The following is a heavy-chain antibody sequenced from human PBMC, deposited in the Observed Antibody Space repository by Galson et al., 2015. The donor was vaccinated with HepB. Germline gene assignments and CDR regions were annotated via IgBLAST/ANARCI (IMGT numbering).Heavy chain of an antibody. V-gene: IGHV1-46*01. CDR2: INPSGGST. J-gene: IGHJ3*02. CDR1: GYTFTSYY. D-gene: IGHD5-18*01. Sequence: SVKVSCKASGYTFTSYYMHWVRQAPGQGLEWMGIINPSGGSTSYAQKFQGRVTMTRDTSTSTVYMELSSLRSEDTAVYYCARDREGGYSYGYLFGSGAFDIWGQGTMVTVSS. CDR3: ARDREGGYSYGYLFGSGAFDI.